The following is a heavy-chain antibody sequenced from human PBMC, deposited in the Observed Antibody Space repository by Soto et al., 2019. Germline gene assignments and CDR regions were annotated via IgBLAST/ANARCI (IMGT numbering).Heavy chain of an antibody. CDR3: ARGRTLGYCRGGSCSPAIAY. Sequence: SETLSLTCAVYGGSFSGYYWSWIRQPPGKGLEWIGEINHSGSTNYNPSLKSRVTISVDTSKNQFSLKLSSVTAADTAVYYCARGRTLGYCRGGSCSPAIAYWGKGTLVTVSS. D-gene: IGHD2-15*01. CDR2: INHSGST. V-gene: IGHV4-34*01. CDR1: GGSFSGYY. J-gene: IGHJ4*02.